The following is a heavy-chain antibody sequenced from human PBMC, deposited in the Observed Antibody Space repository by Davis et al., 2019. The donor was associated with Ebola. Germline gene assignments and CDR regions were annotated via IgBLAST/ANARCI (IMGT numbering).Heavy chain of an antibody. Sequence: AASVKVSCKASGYTFTDYHMHWVRQAPGQGLEWMGRINPNSGGTNYAQKFQGRVTMTRDTSISTAYIELSSLRSDDTAVYFCAREVYSSGWYGDYWGQGTLVTVSS. V-gene: IGHV1-2*06. CDR1: GYTFTDYH. J-gene: IGHJ4*02. CDR3: AREVYSSGWYGDY. CDR2: INPNSGGT. D-gene: IGHD6-19*01.